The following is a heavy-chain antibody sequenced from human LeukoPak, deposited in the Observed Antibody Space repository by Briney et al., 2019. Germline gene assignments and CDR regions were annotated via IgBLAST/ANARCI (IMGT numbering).Heavy chain of an antibody. CDR1: EFTLSIYW. V-gene: IGHV3-7*03. CDR3: ARAGRSIGWYPYYFDY. Sequence: SGGSLRLSCAASEFTLSIYWMSWVRQAPGKGLEWVASIKQDGSEKYYVDSVKGRFTISRDNAKNSLYLQMNSLRAEDTALYYCARAGRSIGWYPYYFDYWGQGTLVTVSS. J-gene: IGHJ4*02. CDR2: IKQDGSEK. D-gene: IGHD6-19*01.